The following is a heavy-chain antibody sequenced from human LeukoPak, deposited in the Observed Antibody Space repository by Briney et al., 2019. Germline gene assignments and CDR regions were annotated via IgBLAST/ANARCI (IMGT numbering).Heavy chain of an antibody. V-gene: IGHV1-69*05. Sequence: GSSVKVSCKASGGTFSSYAISWVRQAPGQGLEWMGRIIPIFGTANYAQKFQGRVTITTDESTSTAYMELSSLRSEDTAVYYCARDRGLNPPFQFDYWGQGTLVTVSS. CDR1: GGTFSSYA. J-gene: IGHJ4*02. CDR2: IIPIFGTA. D-gene: IGHD3-10*01. CDR3: ARDRGLNPPFQFDY.